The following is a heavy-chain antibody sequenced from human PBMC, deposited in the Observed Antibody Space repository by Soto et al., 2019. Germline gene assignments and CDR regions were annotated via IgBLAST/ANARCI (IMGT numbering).Heavy chain of an antibody. J-gene: IGHJ4*02. CDR2: ISYDGSNK. D-gene: IGHD5-12*01. CDR3: ANQRDGYRSYYFDY. V-gene: IGHV3-30*18. CDR1: GFTFSSYG. Sequence: GGSLRLSCAASGFTFSSYGMHWVRQAPGKGLEWVAVISYDGSNKYYADSVKGRFTISRDNSKNTLYLQMNSLRAEDTAVYYCANQRDGYRSYYFDYWGQGTLVTVS.